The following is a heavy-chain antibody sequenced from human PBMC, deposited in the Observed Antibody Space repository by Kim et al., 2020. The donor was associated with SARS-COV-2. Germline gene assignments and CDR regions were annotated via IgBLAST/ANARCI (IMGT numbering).Heavy chain of an antibody. CDR2: ST. V-gene: IGHV3-23*01. J-gene: IGHJ5*02. CDR3: ATGYNFAYCS. Sequence: STYYADSVKGRFTISRDNPKHTVSLQMNSLRAEDSAIYYSATGYNFAYCSWGQGPLVTVSS. D-gene: IGHD3-16*01.